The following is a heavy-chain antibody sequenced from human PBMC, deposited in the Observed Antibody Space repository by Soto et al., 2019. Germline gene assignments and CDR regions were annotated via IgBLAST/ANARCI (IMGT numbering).Heavy chain of an antibody. CDR1: GFTFSSYG. D-gene: IGHD6-19*01. J-gene: IGHJ4*02. CDR2: IWYDGSNK. Sequence: QVQLVESGGGVVQPGRSLRLSCAASGFTFSSYGMHWVRQAPGKGLEWVAVIWYDGSNKYYADSVKGRFTISRDNSKNTLYLQMNSLRAEDTAVYYCARDIAVAGATSFDYWGQGTLVTVSS. CDR3: ARDIAVAGATSFDY. V-gene: IGHV3-33*01.